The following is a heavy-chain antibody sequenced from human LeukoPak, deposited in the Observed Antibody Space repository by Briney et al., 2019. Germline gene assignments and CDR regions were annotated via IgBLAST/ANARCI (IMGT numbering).Heavy chain of an antibody. CDR3: ARDREQWLVPMGFEY. J-gene: IGHJ4*02. CDR2: INPSGGST. CDR1: GYTFTSYG. V-gene: IGHV1-46*01. Sequence: GASVKVSCKASGYTFTSYGISWVRQAPGQGLEWMGIINPSGGSTSYAQKFQGRVTMTRDTSTSTVYMELSSLRSEDTAVYYCARDREQWLVPMGFEYWGQGTLVTVSS. D-gene: IGHD6-19*01.